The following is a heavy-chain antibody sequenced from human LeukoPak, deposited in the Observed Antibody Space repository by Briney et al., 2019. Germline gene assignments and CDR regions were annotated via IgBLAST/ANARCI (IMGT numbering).Heavy chain of an antibody. CDR2: ISSTGGTT. CDR1: GFNFNNYG. V-gene: IGHV3-23*01. Sequence: PGGSLRLSCAASGFNFNNYGMSWVRQAPGKGLEWVSSISSTGGTTYYADSVKGRFTISRDNSKNTLYLQMNSLRAEDTAIYYCAKNGDRGAYCTGGTCYPYFYYYMDVWAKGPRSPS. D-gene: IGHD2-15*01. J-gene: IGHJ6*03. CDR3: AKNGDRGAYCTGGTCYPYFYYYMDV.